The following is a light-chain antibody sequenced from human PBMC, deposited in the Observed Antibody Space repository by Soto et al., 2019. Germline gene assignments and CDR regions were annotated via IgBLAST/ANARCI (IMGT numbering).Light chain of an antibody. CDR1: QSVSSSY. Sequence: EIVVTQSPGTLSLSPGERATLSCRASQSVSSSYLAWYQQKPGQAPRLLLYGASSRATGIPDRLSGSGSGTVITLTISRLEPEDSAVYYCQQYGSSPSFGQGTKLEIK. J-gene: IGKJ2*01. CDR2: GAS. V-gene: IGKV3-20*01. CDR3: QQYGSSPS.